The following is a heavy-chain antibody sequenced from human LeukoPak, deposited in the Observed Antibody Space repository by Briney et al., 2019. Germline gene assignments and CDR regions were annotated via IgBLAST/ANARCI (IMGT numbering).Heavy chain of an antibody. Sequence: GGSLRLSCAASGFTFSSYSMNWVRQAPGKGLEWVSSISSSSSYIYYADSVKGRFTISRDNAKNSLYLQMNSLRAEDTAVYYCARDSRIAARGNATLEPFDYWGQGTLVTVSS. V-gene: IGHV3-21*01. CDR2: ISSSSSYI. J-gene: IGHJ4*02. CDR1: GFTFSSYS. D-gene: IGHD6-13*01. CDR3: ARDSRIAARGNATLEPFDY.